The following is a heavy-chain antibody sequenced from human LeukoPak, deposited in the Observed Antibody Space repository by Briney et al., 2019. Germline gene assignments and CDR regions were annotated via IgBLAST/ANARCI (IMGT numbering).Heavy chain of an antibody. Sequence: ASVKVSCKASGGTFSSYAISWVRQAPGQGLEWMGGIIPIFGTANYAQKFQGRVTITTDESTSTAYMELRSLRSDDTAVYYCARVPLGTTTDYWGQGTLVTVSS. J-gene: IGHJ4*02. CDR3: ARVPLGTTTDY. V-gene: IGHV1-69*05. D-gene: IGHD1-7*01. CDR2: IIPIFGTA. CDR1: GGTFSSYA.